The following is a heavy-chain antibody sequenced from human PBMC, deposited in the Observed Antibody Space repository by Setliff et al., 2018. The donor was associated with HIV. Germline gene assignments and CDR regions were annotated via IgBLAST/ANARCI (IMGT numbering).Heavy chain of an antibody. J-gene: IGHJ4*02. Sequence: ASVKVSCKASGYTFTSYAMHWVRQAPGQGLEWMGIINPSGGSTSYAQKFQGRVTMTRDTPTSTVYMELSSLRSEDTAVYYCARAPLAIVGATTIDYWGQGTLVTV. CDR1: GYTFTSYA. V-gene: IGHV1-46*01. D-gene: IGHD1-26*01. CDR2: INPSGGST. CDR3: ARAPLAIVGATTIDY.